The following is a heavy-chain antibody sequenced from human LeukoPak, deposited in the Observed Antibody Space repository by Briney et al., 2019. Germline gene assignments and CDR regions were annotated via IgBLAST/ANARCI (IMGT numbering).Heavy chain of an antibody. V-gene: IGHV3-74*01. CDR3: ARGVGYCSGGSCYSDY. CDR2: INSDGSST. Sequence: GGSLRLSCAASGFTFSNYWMHWVRQAPGKGLVWVSRINSDGSSTSYADSVKGRFTISRDNAKNTLYLQMNSLRAEDTAVYYCARGVGYCSGGSCYSDYWGQGTLVTVSS. J-gene: IGHJ4*02. CDR1: GFTFSNYW. D-gene: IGHD2-15*01.